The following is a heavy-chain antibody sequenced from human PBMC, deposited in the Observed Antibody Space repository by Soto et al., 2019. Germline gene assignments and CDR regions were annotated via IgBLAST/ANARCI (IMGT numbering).Heavy chain of an antibody. Sequence: ASVKVSCKASGYTFTSYGISWVRQAPGQGLEWMGWISAYNGNTNYAQKLQGRVTMTTDTSTITAYMQLRSLRSDDTAVYYCSRIPELGEYYYYMDVWGKGTTVTVSS. CDR1: GYTFTSYG. CDR3: SRIPELGEYYYYMDV. D-gene: IGHD7-27*01. V-gene: IGHV1-18*01. J-gene: IGHJ6*03. CDR2: ISAYNGNT.